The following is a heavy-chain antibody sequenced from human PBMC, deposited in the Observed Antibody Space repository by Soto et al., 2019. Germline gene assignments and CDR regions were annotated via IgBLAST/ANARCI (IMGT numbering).Heavy chain of an antibody. CDR3: PSPYGPRTTSDS. CDR1: GFPFSTFW. V-gene: IGHV3-7*01. CDR2: INGDGSET. Sequence: PGGSLRLSCAASGFPFSTFWMSWVRQAPGKGLEWVASINGDGSETYYADSVKGRFTISRDNARDSSFLQMNSLRGDDTAVYYCPSPYGPRTTSDSWGQGTLVTVSS. D-gene: IGHD1-1*01. J-gene: IGHJ4*02.